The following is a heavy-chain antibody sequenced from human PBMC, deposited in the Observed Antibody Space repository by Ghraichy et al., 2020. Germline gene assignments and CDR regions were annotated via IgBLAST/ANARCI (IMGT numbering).Heavy chain of an antibody. J-gene: IGHJ4*02. CDR2: ISGNDGST. CDR1: GFTFSSYA. Sequence: GSLRLSCAASGFTFSSYAMSWVRQAPGKGLEWVSTISGNDGSTYYADSVKGRFTISRDNSKNTLYLQMNSLRAEDTAVYYCAKAGSSWYPLDYWGQGTLVTVSS. D-gene: IGHD6-13*01. V-gene: IGHV3-23*01. CDR3: AKAGSSWYPLDY.